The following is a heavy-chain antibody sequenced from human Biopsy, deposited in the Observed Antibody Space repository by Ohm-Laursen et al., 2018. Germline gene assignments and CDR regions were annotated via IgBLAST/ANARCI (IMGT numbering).Heavy chain of an antibody. CDR3: ARTPRDSFWSGSYKRGLWFDP. Sequence: GTLSPTCNVSGGSIISYYWTWIRQPPGKGLEWIGHVYNGGITNYNPSLKSRVTISKDTSKNQFSLQVNSVTAADTAVYYCARTPRDSFWSGSYKRGLWFDPWGQGTLVIVSS. V-gene: IGHV4-59*01. J-gene: IGHJ5*02. CDR2: VYNGGIT. CDR1: GGSIISYY. D-gene: IGHD3-3*01.